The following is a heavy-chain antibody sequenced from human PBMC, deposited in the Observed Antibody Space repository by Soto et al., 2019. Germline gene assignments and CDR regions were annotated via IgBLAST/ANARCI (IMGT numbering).Heavy chain of an antibody. D-gene: IGHD4-17*01. CDR3: ARGGLRWGFNWFDP. Sequence: QVQLQQWGAGLLKPSETLSLTSAVYGGSFSGYYWSWIRQPPGKGLEWIGEINHSGSTNYNPSLKSRVTISVDTSKNQCSLKLSSVTAADTAVYYCARGGLRWGFNWFDPWGQGTLVTVSS. CDR2: INHSGST. V-gene: IGHV4-34*01. J-gene: IGHJ5*02. CDR1: GGSFSGYY.